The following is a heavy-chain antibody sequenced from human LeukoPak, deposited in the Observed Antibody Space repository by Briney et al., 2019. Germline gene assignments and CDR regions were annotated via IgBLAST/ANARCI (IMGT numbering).Heavy chain of an antibody. CDR1: GGSFSGYY. V-gene: IGHV4-34*01. Sequence: SETLSLTCAVYGGSFSGYYWSWIRQPPGKGLEWIGEINHSGSTNYNPSLKSRVTISVDTSKNQFSLKLSSVTAADTAVYYCARGPAYYYDSSGYSMGGYWGQGTLVTVSS. J-gene: IGHJ4*02. CDR3: ARGPAYYYDSSGYSMGGY. CDR2: INHSGST. D-gene: IGHD3-22*01.